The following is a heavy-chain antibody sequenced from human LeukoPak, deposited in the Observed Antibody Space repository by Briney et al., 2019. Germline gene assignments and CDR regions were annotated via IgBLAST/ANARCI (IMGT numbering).Heavy chain of an antibody. Sequence: GRSLRLSCAASGFTFSSYGMHWVRQAPGKGLEWVAVIWYDGSNKYYADSVKGRFTISRDNSKNTLYLQMNSLRAEDAAVYYSAKDPRGSYSRDYYYYMDVWGKGTTVTVSS. CDR2: IWYDGSNK. V-gene: IGHV3-33*06. CDR3: AKDPRGSYSRDYYYYMDV. D-gene: IGHD1-26*01. J-gene: IGHJ6*03. CDR1: GFTFSSYG.